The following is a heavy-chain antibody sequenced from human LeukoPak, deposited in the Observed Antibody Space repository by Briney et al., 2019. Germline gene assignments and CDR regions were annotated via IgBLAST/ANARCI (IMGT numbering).Heavy chain of an antibody. D-gene: IGHD6-13*01. CDR2: ISSSSSTI. CDR1: GFTFSSYS. CDR3: AKSSGYSSSWYAFDI. Sequence: GGSLRLSCAASGFTFSSYSMNWVRQTPGKGPEWVAHISSSSSTIYYAEFVKGRFSISRDNAKNSLYLQMNSLRAEDTAVYYCAKSSGYSSSWYAFDIWGQGTMVTVSS. J-gene: IGHJ3*02. V-gene: IGHV3-48*04.